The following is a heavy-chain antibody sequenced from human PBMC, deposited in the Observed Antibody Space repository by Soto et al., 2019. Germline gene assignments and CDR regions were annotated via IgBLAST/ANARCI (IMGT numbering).Heavy chain of an antibody. J-gene: IGHJ6*02. CDR2: IYYSGNT. CDR3: ARDRLMATAGTARHYFGLDV. V-gene: IGHV4-31*03. CDR1: GGSIRSGGYY. D-gene: IGHD5-18*01. Sequence: LSLTCTVPGGSIRSGGYYWSWVRQNPRRGLEWIGNIYYSGNTYYNPSLKSRLTISVDTSKNQFSLNLSSVTAADTAVYYCARDRLMATAGTARHYFGLDVWGQGTTVTVSS.